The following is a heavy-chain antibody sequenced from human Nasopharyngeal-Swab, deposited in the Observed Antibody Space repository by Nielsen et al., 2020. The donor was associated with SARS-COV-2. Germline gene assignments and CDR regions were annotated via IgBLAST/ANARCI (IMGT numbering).Heavy chain of an antibody. CDR1: GFTFSSLW. CDR3: ARDWSRAFDV. CDR2: IEPDGSEK. J-gene: IGHJ3*01. V-gene: IGHV3-7*01. Sequence: GESLKISCAASGFTFSSLWMSWVRQVPGKGLEWVADIEPDGSEKVYVDSVKGRFTISRDNAKNSMSLQMNSLRVEDTAVYYCARDWSRAFDVWGQGTMVTVSS.